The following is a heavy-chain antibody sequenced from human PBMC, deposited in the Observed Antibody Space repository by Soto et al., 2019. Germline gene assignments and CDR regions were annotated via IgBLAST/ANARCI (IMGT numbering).Heavy chain of an antibody. V-gene: IGHV3-64D*06. CDR3: VKGEYYYDSSGYYPFDY. Sequence: HPGVSLRLSCSASGFTFSIYAMHWVRQAPGKGLEYVSSISTNGGSTDYADSVKGRFTISRDNSKNTVYLQMSSLRVEDTAVYYCVKGEYYYDSSGYYPFDYWGQGTLVTVSS. CDR2: ISTNGGST. CDR1: GFTFSIYA. D-gene: IGHD3-22*01. J-gene: IGHJ4*02.